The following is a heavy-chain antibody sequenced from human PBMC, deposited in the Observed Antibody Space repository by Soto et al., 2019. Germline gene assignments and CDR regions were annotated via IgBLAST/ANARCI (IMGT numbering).Heavy chain of an antibody. CDR1: GYSFAGYW. V-gene: IGHV5-10-1*01. J-gene: IGHJ4*02. CDR2: IDPSDSQT. Sequence: PGESLKSSGNGSGYSFAGYWITWVRQKPGKGLEWMGRIDPSDSQTYYSPSFRGHVTISVTKSITTVFLQWSSLRASDTAMYYCARQIYDSDTGPNFQYYFDSWGQGTPVTVSS. D-gene: IGHD3-22*01. CDR3: ARQIYDSDTGPNFQYYFDS.